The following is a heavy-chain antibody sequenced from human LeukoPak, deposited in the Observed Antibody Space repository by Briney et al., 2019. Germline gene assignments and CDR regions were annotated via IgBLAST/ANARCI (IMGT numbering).Heavy chain of an antibody. CDR3: ARGGYSYGKKYYHYYYMDV. V-gene: IGHV1-69*05. J-gene: IGHJ6*03. CDR2: IIPIFGTA. CDR1: GGTFSSYA. Sequence: SVKVSCKASGGTFSSYAISWVRQAPGQGLEWMGGIIPIFGTANYAQKFQGRVTITTDESTSTAYMELSSLRSEDTAVYYCARGGYSYGKKYYHYYYMDVWGKGTTVTVSS. D-gene: IGHD5-18*01.